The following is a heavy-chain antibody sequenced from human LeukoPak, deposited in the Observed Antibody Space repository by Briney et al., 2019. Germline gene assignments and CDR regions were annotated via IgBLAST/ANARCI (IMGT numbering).Heavy chain of an antibody. CDR2: IYTSGST. V-gene: IGHV4-4*07. D-gene: IGHD2-2*02. CDR1: GGSISSYY. Sequence: SETLSLTCTVSGGSISSYYWSWIRQPAGKGLEWIGRIYTSGSTNYNPSLKSRVTMSVDMSKNQFSLKLSSVTAADTAVYYCARDGVVPAAIRAMDVWGKGTTVTVSS. J-gene: IGHJ6*03. CDR3: ARDGVVPAAIRAMDV.